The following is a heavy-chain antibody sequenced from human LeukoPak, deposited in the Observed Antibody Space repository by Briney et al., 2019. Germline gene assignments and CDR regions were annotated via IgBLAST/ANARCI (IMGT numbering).Heavy chain of an antibody. CDR1: GGSINIGGFY. Sequence: SETLSLTCSVSGGSINIGGFYWSWIRQLPGTDLEWIGYVSFSGNTYYSPSLKSRVTIAIDSSKNQFSLRLSSVTAADTAVYYCARYWNYAADWGQGTLVTVSS. CDR2: VSFSGNT. J-gene: IGHJ4*02. D-gene: IGHD1-7*01. V-gene: IGHV4-31*03. CDR3: ARYWNYAAD.